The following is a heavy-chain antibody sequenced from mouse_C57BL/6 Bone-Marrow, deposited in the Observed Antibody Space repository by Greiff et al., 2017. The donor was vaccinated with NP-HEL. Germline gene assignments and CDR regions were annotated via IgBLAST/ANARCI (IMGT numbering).Heavy chain of an antibody. V-gene: IGHV1-42*01. CDR3: AREYGSSYPAWFAY. CDR1: GYSFTGYY. D-gene: IGHD1-1*01. CDR2: INPSTGGT. Sequence: EVQRVEPGPELVKPGASVKISCKASGYSFTGYYMNWVKQSPEKSLEWIGEINPSTGGTTYNQKFKAKATLTVDKSSSTAYMQLTSLTSEDSAVYYCAREYGSSYPAWFAYWGQGTLVTVSA. J-gene: IGHJ3*01.